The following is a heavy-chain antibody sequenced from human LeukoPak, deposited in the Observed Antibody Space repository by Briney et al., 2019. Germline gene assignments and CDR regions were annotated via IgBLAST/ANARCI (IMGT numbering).Heavy chain of an antibody. J-gene: IGHJ4*02. Sequence: GGSLRLSCAASGFTFSSYAMSWVRQAPGKGLEWVSAISGSGGSTYYADSVKGRFTISRDNSKNTLYLQMSSLRAEDTAVYYCASTFVAVAEYYFDYWGQGTLVTVSS. V-gene: IGHV3-23*01. CDR1: GFTFSSYA. CDR2: ISGSGGST. CDR3: ASTFVAVAEYYFDY. D-gene: IGHD6-19*01.